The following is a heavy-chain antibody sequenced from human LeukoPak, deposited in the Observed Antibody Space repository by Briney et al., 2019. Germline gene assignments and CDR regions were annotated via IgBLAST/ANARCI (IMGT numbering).Heavy chain of an antibody. V-gene: IGHV4-4*07. J-gene: IGHJ6*03. CDR2: IYTSGST. CDR3: ARGQRGSYYYYYMDV. CDR1: GGPISSYY. Sequence: SETLSLTCTVSGGPISSYYWSWIRQPAGKGLEWIGRIYTSGSTNYNPSLKSRVTMSVDTSKNQFSLKLSSVTAADTAVYYCARGQRGSYYYYYMDVWGKGTTVTVSS.